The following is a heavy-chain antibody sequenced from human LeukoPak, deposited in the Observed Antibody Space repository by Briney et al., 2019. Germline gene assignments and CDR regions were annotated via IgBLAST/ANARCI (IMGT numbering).Heavy chain of an antibody. D-gene: IGHD1-26*01. CDR2: IGHAGDT. Sequence: PGGSLRLSCAASGFAFSSCDMHWVRRVSGKGLEWVSAIGHAGDTYYADSVKGRFTISREDAKNYFFLQMNSLRAGDTAVYFCAALGDSIYWGQGTLVTVSS. V-gene: IGHV3-13*01. CDR3: AALGDSIY. J-gene: IGHJ4*02. CDR1: GFAFSSCD.